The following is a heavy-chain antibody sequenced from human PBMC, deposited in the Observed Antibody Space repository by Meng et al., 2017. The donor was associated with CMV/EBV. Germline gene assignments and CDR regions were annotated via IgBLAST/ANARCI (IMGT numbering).Heavy chain of an antibody. D-gene: IGHD2-2*02. CDR3: ARRESTSCYRSCGMDV. V-gene: IGHV3-30-3*01. CDR1: GFTFSSYA. J-gene: IGHJ6*02. CDR2: ISYDGSNK. Sequence: GESLKISCAASGFTFSSYAMHWVRQAPGKGLGWVAVISYDGSNKYYADSVKGRFTISRDKSKNTLYLQMNSLRAEDTAVYYCARRESTSCYRSCGMDVWGQGTTVTVSS.